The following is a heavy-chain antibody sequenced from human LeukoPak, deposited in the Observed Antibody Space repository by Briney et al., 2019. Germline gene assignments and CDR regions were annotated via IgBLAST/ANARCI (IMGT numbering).Heavy chain of an antibody. D-gene: IGHD3-16*01. Sequence: ASVKVSCKASGYNFISYYMHWVRQAPGQGLEWMGIINPSGGSTTYAQKFQGRVTMTRDTSTSTVYMELSSLRSEDTAVYYCARVGVFGPFDIWAKGQWSPSLQ. CDR3: ARVGVFGPFDI. CDR1: GYNFISYY. V-gene: IGHV1-46*01. J-gene: IGHJ3*02. CDR2: INPSGGST.